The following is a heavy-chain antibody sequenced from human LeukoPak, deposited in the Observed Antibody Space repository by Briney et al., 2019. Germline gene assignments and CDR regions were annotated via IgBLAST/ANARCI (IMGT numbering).Heavy chain of an antibody. CDR3: ARGPSPSAP. D-gene: IGHD2-2*01. J-gene: IGHJ5*02. CDR2: INHSGST. Sequence: SETLSLTCAVYGGSFSGYYWSWIRQPPGKGLEWIGEINHSGSTNYNPSLKSRVTISVDTSKNQFSLKLSSVTAADTAVYYCARGPSPSAPWGQGTLVTVSS. V-gene: IGHV4-34*01. CDR1: GGSFSGYY.